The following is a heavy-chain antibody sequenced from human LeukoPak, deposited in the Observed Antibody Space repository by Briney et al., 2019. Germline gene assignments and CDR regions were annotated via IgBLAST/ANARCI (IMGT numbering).Heavy chain of an antibody. V-gene: IGHV3-53*01. J-gene: IGHJ2*01. Sequence: GGSLRLSCAASGFIVSSNYMSWVRQAPGKGLEWVSIIYSSGSTYYADSVKGRFTISRDNSKNTLYFQMNSLRAEDTAVYYCARGPQGYWYFDLWGRSTLVTVSS. CDR2: IYSSGST. CDR3: ARGPQGYWYFDL. CDR1: GFIVSSNY.